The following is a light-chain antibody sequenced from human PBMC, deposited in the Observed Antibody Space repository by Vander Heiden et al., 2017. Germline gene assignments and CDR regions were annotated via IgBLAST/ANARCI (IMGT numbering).Light chain of an antibody. CDR2: LGS. CDR3: MQGLQTPLG. CDR1: QSLLHSNGYNY. V-gene: IGKV2-28*01. Sequence: DIVMTQSPLSLPVTPGEPASISCRSSQSLLHSNGYNYLDWYLQKPGQSPQLLIYLGSNRASGVPDRFSGSGSGTDFTLKISRVEAEDAGVYYCMQGLQTPLGFGGGTKVEIK. J-gene: IGKJ4*01.